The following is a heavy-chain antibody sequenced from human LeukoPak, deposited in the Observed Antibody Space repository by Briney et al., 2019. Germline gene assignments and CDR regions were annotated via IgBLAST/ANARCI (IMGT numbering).Heavy chain of an antibody. CDR3: ARGQVPAARGYNWFDP. CDR2: INARGDT. J-gene: IGHJ5*02. V-gene: IGHV4-34*01. D-gene: IGHD2-2*01. CDR1: GWSFNDYY. Sequence: SETLSLTCAVYGWSFNDYYWNWIRQPPGKGLEWIGEINARGDTNYNPSLKSRVTISVDTSKKQFSLRLTSMIAADTALYYCARGQVPAARGYNWFDPWGQGSLVTVSS.